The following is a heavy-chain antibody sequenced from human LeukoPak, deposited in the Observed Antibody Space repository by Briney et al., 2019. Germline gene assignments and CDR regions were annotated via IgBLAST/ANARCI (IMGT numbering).Heavy chain of an antibody. D-gene: IGHD4-17*01. CDR1: GGSISSGGYS. Sequence: PSQTLSLTCAVSGGSISSGGYSWSWIRQPPGKGLEWIGYIYHSGSTYYNPSLKSRVTISVDRSKNQFSLKLSSVTAADTAVYYCARGHFDGDYEGWDWFDPWGQGTLVTVSS. V-gene: IGHV4-30-2*01. CDR3: ARGHFDGDYEGWDWFDP. J-gene: IGHJ5*02. CDR2: IYHSGST.